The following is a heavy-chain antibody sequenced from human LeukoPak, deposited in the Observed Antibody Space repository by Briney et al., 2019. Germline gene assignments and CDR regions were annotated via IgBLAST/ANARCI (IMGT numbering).Heavy chain of an antibody. J-gene: IGHJ5*02. CDR1: GYTFTSYY. CDR3: ARGSKDCGGDCYSGPNWFDP. CDR2: INPSGGST. D-gene: IGHD2-21*01. V-gene: IGHV1-46*03. Sequence: ASVKVSCKASGYTFTSYYMHWVRQAPGQGLEWMGIINPSGGSTSYAQKFQGRVTLTRDTSTSTVYMELSSLRSEDTAVYYCARGSKDCGGDCYSGPNWFDPWGQGTLVTVSS.